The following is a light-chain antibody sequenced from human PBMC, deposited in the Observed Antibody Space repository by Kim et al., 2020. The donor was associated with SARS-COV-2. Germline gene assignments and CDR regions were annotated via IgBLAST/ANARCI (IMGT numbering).Light chain of an antibody. Sequence: SYELTQPPSVSVSPGQTASITCPGDKLGDKYACWYQQKPAQSPVLVIYQDSKRPPGIPERFSGSNSGNTATLTISGTQAMDEADYYCQAWDSSTYVFGTGTKVTVL. CDR1: KLGDKY. CDR3: QAWDSSTYV. V-gene: IGLV3-1*01. J-gene: IGLJ1*01. CDR2: QDS.